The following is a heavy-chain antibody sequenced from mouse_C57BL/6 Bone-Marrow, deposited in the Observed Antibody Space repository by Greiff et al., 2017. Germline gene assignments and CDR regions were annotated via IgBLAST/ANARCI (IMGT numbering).Heavy chain of an antibody. J-gene: IGHJ4*01. CDR3: ARTVITTVVAGGYYAMDY. Sequence: VQLQQPGAELVMPGASVKLSCKASGYTFTSYWLHWVKQRPGQGLEWLGEIDPSDSYTNYNQKFKGKSTLTVDKSSSTAYMQLSSLTSEDSAVYYCARTVITTVVAGGYYAMDYWGQGTSVTVSS. CDR2: IDPSDSYT. D-gene: IGHD1-1*01. V-gene: IGHV1-69*01. CDR1: GYTFTSYW.